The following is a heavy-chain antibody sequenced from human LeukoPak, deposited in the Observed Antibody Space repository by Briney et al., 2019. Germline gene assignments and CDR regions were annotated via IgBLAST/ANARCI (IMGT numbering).Heavy chain of an antibody. Sequence: VASVKVSCKASGYTFTSYDINWVRQATGQGLEWMGWMNPNSGNTGYAQKFQGRVTMTRNTSISTAYMELSSLRSEDTAVYYCARGPTTNMGARKYYYDYWGQGTLVTVSS. CDR2: MNPNSGNT. CDR1: GYTFTSYD. V-gene: IGHV1-8*01. J-gene: IGHJ4*02. CDR3: ARGPTTNMGARKYYYDY. D-gene: IGHD1-1*01.